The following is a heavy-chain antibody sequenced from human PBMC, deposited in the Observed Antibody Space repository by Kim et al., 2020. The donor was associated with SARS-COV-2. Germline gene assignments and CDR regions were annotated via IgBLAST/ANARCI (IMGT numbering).Heavy chain of an antibody. J-gene: IGHJ5*02. CDR1: GFTLSAYS. D-gene: IGHD6-19*01. CDR2: LTGAGAK. Sequence: GGSLRLSCAASGFTLSAYSMNWVRQAPGKGLQWVSALTGAGAKHYADFVKGRFTMSRDSSKNTVYLEMNSLRADDTALYYCAKDSKPDSGWNIDAWGPGTLVIVSS. CDR3: AKDSKPDSGWNIDA. V-gene: IGHV3-23*01.